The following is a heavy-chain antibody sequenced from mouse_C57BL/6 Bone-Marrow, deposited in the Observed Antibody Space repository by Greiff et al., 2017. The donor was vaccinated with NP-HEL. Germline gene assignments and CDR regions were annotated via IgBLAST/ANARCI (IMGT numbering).Heavy chain of an antibody. V-gene: IGHV5-16*01. CDR3: AREDILGDWYFDV. CDR2: INYDGSST. D-gene: IGHD3-1*01. Sequence: DVQLVESEGGLVQPGSSMKLSCTASGFTFSDYYMAWVRQVPEKGLEWVANINYDGSSTYYLDSLKSRFIISRDNAKNILYLQMSSLKSEDTATYYCAREDILGDWYFDVWGTGTTVTVSS. CDR1: GFTFSDYY. J-gene: IGHJ1*03.